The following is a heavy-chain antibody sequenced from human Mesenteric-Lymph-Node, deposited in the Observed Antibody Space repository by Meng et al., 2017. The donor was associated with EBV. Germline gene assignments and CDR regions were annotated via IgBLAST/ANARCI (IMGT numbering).Heavy chain of an antibody. CDR3: ARDLLRGVIHS. Sequence: QVQREESGPGPLKPSGTLSFTWAVPGDSISSSHWWSWVRQTPGKWLEWLGEINHLGSTNYNPSLKSRLTVSVDKSKNQFSLKLTSVTAADTAVYYCARDLLRGVIHSWGQGTLVTVSS. V-gene: IGHV4-4*02. J-gene: IGHJ4*02. D-gene: IGHD3-10*01. CDR2: INHLGST. CDR1: GDSISSSHW.